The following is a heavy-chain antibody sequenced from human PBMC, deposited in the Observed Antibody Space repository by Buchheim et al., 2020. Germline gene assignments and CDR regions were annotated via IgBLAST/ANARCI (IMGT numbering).Heavy chain of an antibody. CDR3: ARDLLAEGFPARVVVAATDY. J-gene: IGHJ4*02. V-gene: IGHV1-18*01. Sequence: QVQLVQSGAEVKMPGASVKVSCKASGYTFTSYGISWVRQAPGQGLEWMGWISAYNGNTNYAQKLQGRVTMTTDTSTSTAYMELRSLRSDDTAVYYCARDLLAEGFPARVVVAATDYWGQGTL. D-gene: IGHD2-15*01. CDR2: ISAYNGNT. CDR1: GYTFTSYG.